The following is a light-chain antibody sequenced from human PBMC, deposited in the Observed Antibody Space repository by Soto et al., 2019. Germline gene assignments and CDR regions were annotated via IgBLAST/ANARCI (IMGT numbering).Light chain of an antibody. CDR2: GAS. Sequence: EIVMTQSPATLSVSPGERATLSCRASQSVSSNLAWYQQKPGQAPRLLIYGASTRATGIPARFSGSGSGTEFTLTTSSLQSEDFAAYYCQQYNNWPSYTFGQGTKLEIK. J-gene: IGKJ2*01. CDR3: QQYNNWPSYT. CDR1: QSVSSN. V-gene: IGKV3-15*01.